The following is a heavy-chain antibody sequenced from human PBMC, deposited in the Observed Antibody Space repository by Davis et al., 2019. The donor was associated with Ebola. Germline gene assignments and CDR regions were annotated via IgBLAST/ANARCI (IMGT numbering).Heavy chain of an antibody. CDR3: ATFVDTSSDY. Sequence: ASVKVSCKASGYTFTNYGITWVRQAPGQGLEWMGWINPHNGNTNYAQNVQGRVTMTTDTSTSTAYMELSRLRSDDTAVYYCATFVDTSSDYWGQGTLVTVSS. CDR2: INPHNGNT. V-gene: IGHV1-18*04. D-gene: IGHD5-18*01. CDR1: GYTFTNYG. J-gene: IGHJ4*02.